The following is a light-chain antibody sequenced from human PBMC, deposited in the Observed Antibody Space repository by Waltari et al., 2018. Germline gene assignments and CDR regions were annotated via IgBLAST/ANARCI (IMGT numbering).Light chain of an antibody. V-gene: IGKV3-20*01. J-gene: IGKJ2*01. Sequence: EIVLTQSPGTLSLSPGERATLSCRASQSVSSTYLGWYQQKPGPAPRLLIYGASNRATGIPDRFSGSGSGTDFTLTISRLAPEDFAVYYCQQSGSSPYTFGQGTKLGIK. CDR3: QQSGSSPYT. CDR2: GAS. CDR1: QSVSSTY.